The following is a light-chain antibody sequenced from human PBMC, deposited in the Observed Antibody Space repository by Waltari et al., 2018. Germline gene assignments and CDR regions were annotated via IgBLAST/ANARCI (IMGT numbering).Light chain of an antibody. CDR2: EGS. CDR1: SSDVGSYNL. V-gene: IGLV2-23*01. CDR3: CSYAGSSTVV. Sequence: QSALTQPASVSGSPGQSITLPCTRTSSDVGSYNLVSWYQQHPGKAPKLMIYEGSKRPSGVSNRFSGSKSGNTASLTISGLQAEDEADYYCCSYAGSSTVVFGGGTKLTVL. J-gene: IGLJ2*01.